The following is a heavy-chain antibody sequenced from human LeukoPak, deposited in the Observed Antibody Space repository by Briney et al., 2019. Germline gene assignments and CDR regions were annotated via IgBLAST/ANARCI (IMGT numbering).Heavy chain of an antibody. J-gene: IGHJ4*02. V-gene: IGHV1-3*01. CDR1: GYTFTSYA. CDR3: VRFPQYCSGGSCRIFDF. D-gene: IGHD2-15*01. Sequence: ASVKVSCKASGYTFTSYAMHWVRQAPGQRLEWMGWINAGNGNTKYSQKFQGRVTITRDTSASTAYMELSSPRSEDTAVYYCVRFPQYCSGGSCRIFDFWGQGTLVTVSS. CDR2: INAGNGNT.